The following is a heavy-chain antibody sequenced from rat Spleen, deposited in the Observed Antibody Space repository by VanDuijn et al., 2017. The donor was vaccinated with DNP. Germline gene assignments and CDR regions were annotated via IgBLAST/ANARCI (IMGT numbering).Heavy chain of an antibody. D-gene: IGHD1-11*01. V-gene: IGHV4-2*01. J-gene: IGHJ2*01. Sequence: EVKLVESGGGLVQPGRSLKLSCAASGFNFNDYWMGWVRQAPGRGLEWIGQINKHSSIINYIPSLKEKITISRDNAQNTLYLQTSTLGSEDTAIYFCTRGPNYGGDSDYFDYWGQGVMVTVSS. CDR2: INKHSSII. CDR3: TRGPNYGGDSDYFDY. CDR1: GFNFNDYW.